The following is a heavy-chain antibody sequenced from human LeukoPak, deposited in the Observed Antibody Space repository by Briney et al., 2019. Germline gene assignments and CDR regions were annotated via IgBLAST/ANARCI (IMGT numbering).Heavy chain of an antibody. CDR1: GYTFTSYY. V-gene: IGHV1-46*01. CDR2: INPSGGST. Sequence: GASVKVSCKASGYTFTSYYMHWVRQAPGQGLEWMGIINPSGGSTSYAQKFQGRVTMTRDTSTSTVYMELSSLRSEDTAVYYCAREAGSRSYHPPLGYWGQGTLVTVSS. D-gene: IGHD1-26*01. J-gene: IGHJ4*02. CDR3: AREAGSRSYHPPLGY.